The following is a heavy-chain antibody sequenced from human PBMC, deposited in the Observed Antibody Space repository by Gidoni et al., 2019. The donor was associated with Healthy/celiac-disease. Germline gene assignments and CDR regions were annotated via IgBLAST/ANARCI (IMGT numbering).Heavy chain of an antibody. CDR2: INHSGST. V-gene: IGHV4-34*01. CDR3: ARGIWYQLLFAYYSYGMDV. Sequence: QVQLQQWGAGLLKPSETLSLTCAVYGGSFSGYDWSGIRQPPGKGLEWIVEINHSGSTNYHPSLKSRFTISVDTSKNQFSLKLSSVTAADTAVYYCARGIWYQLLFAYYSYGMDVWGQGTTVTVSS. CDR1: GGSFSGYD. J-gene: IGHJ6*02. D-gene: IGHD2-2*01.